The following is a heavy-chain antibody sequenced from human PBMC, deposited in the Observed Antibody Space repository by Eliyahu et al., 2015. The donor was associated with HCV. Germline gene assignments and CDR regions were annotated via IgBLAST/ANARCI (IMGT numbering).Heavy chain of an antibody. CDR2: IIPILGIA. J-gene: IGHJ4*02. Sequence: QVQLVQSGAEVKKPGSSVKXSCXASGGTFSSYTISWVRQAPGQGLEWMGRIIPILGIANYAQKFQGRVTITADKSTSTAYMELSSLRSEDTAVYYCARGDVTTVVIDWGQGTLVTVSS. V-gene: IGHV1-69*02. CDR3: ARGDVTTVVID. CDR1: GGTFSSYT. D-gene: IGHD4-23*01.